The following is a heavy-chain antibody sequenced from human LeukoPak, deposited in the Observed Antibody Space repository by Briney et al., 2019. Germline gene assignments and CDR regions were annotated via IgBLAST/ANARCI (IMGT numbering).Heavy chain of an antibody. CDR3: ARPIDNGSGSYYFPY. Sequence: PGGSLRLSCAASGFSFHYYAMHWVRQAPGKGLEWVAVISYDGANEYYADPVKGRLTISRDNSKNTLYMEMSSLRPEDTAVYYCARPIDNGSGSYYFPYWGQGTLVTVSS. CDR1: GFSFHYYA. J-gene: IGHJ4*02. CDR2: ISYDGANE. D-gene: IGHD3-10*01. V-gene: IGHV3-30-3*01.